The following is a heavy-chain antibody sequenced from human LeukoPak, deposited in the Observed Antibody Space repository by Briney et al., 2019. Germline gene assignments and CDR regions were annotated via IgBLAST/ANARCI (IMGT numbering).Heavy chain of an antibody. V-gene: IGHV3-30*18. CDR3: AKGGDGGYDSPSPSYFDY. CDR1: GFTFSSYG. D-gene: IGHD5-12*01. J-gene: IGHJ4*02. Sequence: GGSLRLSYAASGFTFSSYGMHWVRQAPGKGLEWVAVISYDGSNKYYADSVKGRFTISRDNSKNTLYLQMNSLRAEDTAVYYCAKGGDGGYDSPSPSYFDYWGQGTLVTVSS. CDR2: ISYDGSNK.